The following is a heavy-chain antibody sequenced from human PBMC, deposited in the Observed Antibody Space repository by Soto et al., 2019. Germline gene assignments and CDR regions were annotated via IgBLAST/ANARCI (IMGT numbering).Heavy chain of an antibody. Sequence: SETLSLTCAVYGGSFSGYYWSWIRQPPGKGLEWIGEINHSGSTNYNPSLKSRVTISVDTSKNQFSLKLSSVTAADTAVYYCARGRGGGAPPGGYWGQGTLVTVSS. CDR2: INHSGST. CDR3: ARGRGGGAPPGGY. J-gene: IGHJ4*02. V-gene: IGHV4-34*01. CDR1: GGSFSGYY. D-gene: IGHD2-21*01.